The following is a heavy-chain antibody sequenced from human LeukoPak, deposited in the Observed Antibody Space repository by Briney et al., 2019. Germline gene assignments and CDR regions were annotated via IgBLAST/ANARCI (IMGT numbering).Heavy chain of an antibody. V-gene: IGHV4-30-4*08. D-gene: IGHD1-26*01. CDR1: GGSISSGDYY. J-gene: IGHJ4*02. CDR2: IYYSGST. CDR3: ARDSGSGSYYFDY. Sequence: PSETLSLTCTVSGGSISSGDYYWSWIRQPPGKGLEWIGYIYYSGSTYYNPSLKSRVTISVDTSKNQFSLKLSSVTAADTAVYYCARDSGSGSYYFDYWGQGTLVTVSS.